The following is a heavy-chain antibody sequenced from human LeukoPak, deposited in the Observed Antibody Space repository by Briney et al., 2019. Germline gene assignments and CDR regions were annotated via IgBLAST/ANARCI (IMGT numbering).Heavy chain of an antibody. Sequence: SETLSLTCAVSGGSISSGDYSWSWIRQPPGKGLEWIGYIYYPDTYYNPSLKRRVTISLDTSKNQFSLKLSSVTAADTAVYYCASHSGGYAYWGQGTLVTVSS. D-gene: IGHD5-12*01. V-gene: IGHV4-30-4*07. CDR1: GGSISSGDYS. CDR3: ASHSGGYAY. J-gene: IGHJ4*02. CDR2: IYYPDT.